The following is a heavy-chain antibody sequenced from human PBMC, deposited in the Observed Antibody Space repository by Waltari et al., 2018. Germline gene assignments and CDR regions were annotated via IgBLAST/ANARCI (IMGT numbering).Heavy chain of an antibody. V-gene: IGHV3-23*01. Sequence: EVQLKESGGKVIQPGGSLIVSCAAFAFRFSNNAMSWVRQAPGKGLEWVSVMGGNGEHRSYADSVRGRFTISRDNSKNTLYLEMNSLRADDTAVYFCVKYGFGGVLSHWGQGTLVIVSS. J-gene: IGHJ1*01. D-gene: IGHD3-16*01. CDR1: AFRFSNNA. CDR3: VKYGFGGVLSH. CDR2: MGGNGEHR.